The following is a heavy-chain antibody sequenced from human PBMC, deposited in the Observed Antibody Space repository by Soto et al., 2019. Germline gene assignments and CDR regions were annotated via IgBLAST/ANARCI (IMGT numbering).Heavy chain of an antibody. CDR1: GGTFSSYA. D-gene: IGHD6-6*01. CDR3: ARYSSSSDLYWFDP. J-gene: IGHJ5*02. Sequence: QVQLVQSGAEVKKPGSSVKVSCKASGGTFSSYAISWVRHAPGQGLEWMGGIIPIFGTANYAQKFQGRVTITADESTSTAYMELSSLRSEDTAVYYCARYSSSSDLYWFDPWGQGTLVTVSS. CDR2: IIPIFGTA. V-gene: IGHV1-69*01.